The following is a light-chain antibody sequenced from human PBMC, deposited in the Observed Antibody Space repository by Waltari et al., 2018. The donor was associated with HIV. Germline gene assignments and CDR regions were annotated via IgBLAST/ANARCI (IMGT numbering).Light chain of an antibody. J-gene: IGLJ3*02. V-gene: IGLV3-21*04. Sequence: SYVLTQPPSVSVAPGKTARITCWGNNIGSKSVHWYQQKPGQAPVPVIHDDSDRPSGIPERFSGSNSGNTATLTISRVEAGDEADYYCQVWDTNSHHPGVFGGGTKLTVL. CDR3: QVWDTNSHHPGV. CDR1: NIGSKS. CDR2: DDS.